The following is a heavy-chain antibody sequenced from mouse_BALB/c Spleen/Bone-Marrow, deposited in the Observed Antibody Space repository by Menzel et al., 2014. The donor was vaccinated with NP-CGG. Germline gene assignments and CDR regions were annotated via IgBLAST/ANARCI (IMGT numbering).Heavy chain of an antibody. Sequence: EESGGRLVTPGTPLTVTCTVSGFSLSTHYMSWVRQAPGKGLELIGIISPIGSTYYASWAQGRFTISKTPTMVDLKITSPTTEDTATYFCARDATGYSTGWGMDLWGPGTLVTVSS. CDR3: ARDATGYSTGWGMDL. D-gene: IGHD2-5*01. J-gene: IGHJ1*01. CDR2: ISPIGST. CDR1: GFSLSTHY. V-gene: IGHV5-6-5*01.